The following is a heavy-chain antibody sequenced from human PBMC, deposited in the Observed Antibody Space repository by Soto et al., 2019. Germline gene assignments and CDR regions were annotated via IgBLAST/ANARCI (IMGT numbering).Heavy chain of an antibody. V-gene: IGHV4-30-4*01. CDR3: ATMGATEGSYYFEY. CDR1: GGSIGCSVYF. CDR2: ISYTGSA. D-gene: IGHD1-26*01. Sequence: SETLSLTCTVSGGSIGCSVYFWSWIRQPPGKGLELIGFISYTGSAYYNPSLKSRAAISVDTSKNQFSLKLTSVTAADAAVYYCATMGATEGSYYFEYWGQGALVTVSS. J-gene: IGHJ4*02.